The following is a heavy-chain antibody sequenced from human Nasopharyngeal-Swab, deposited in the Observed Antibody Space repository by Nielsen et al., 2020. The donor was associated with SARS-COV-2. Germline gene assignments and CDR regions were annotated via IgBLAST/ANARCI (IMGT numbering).Heavy chain of an antibody. D-gene: IGHD3-10*01. CDR2: IRNKANTYTT. J-gene: IGHJ2*01. V-gene: IGHV3-72*01. Sequence: VRQAPGKGLEWFGLIRNKANTYTTEYAASVEGRFTVSRDDSKNSLHLQMNSLKTEDTAVYYCAGVFYGSVDSRRHFDLWGRGTLVTVSS. CDR3: AGVFYGSVDSRRHFDL.